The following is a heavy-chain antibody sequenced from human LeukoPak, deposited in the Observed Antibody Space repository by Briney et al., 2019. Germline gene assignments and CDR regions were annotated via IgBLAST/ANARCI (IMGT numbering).Heavy chain of an antibody. Sequence: SETLSLTCTVSGGSISSGSYYWSWIRQPAGKGLEWIGRIYTSGSTNYNPSLKSRVIISVDTSKNQFSLKLSSVTAADTAVYYCARGGLRGYSYGQRFDYWGQGILVTVSS. CDR2: IYTSGST. V-gene: IGHV4-61*02. CDR1: GGSISSGSYY. J-gene: IGHJ4*02. CDR3: ARGGLRGYSYGQRFDY. D-gene: IGHD5-18*01.